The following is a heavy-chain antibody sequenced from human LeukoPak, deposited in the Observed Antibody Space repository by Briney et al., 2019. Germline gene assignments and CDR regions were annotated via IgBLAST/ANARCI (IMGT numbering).Heavy chain of an antibody. CDR1: GFTFSRFG. CDR3: ATPRSGNYWGIFAY. D-gene: IGHD1-26*01. V-gene: IGHV3-30*03. J-gene: IGHJ4*02. CDR2: ISNDGSKK. Sequence: GRSLRLSCAASGFTFSRFGMHWVRQAPGKGLEWVAIISNDGSKKEYADSVKGRLTISRDNSKNTLFLQMNSLRAEDTAVYYCATPRSGNYWGIFAYWGQGTLVTVSS.